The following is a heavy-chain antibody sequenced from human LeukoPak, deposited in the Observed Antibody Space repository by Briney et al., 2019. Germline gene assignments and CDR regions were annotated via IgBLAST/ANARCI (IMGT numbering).Heavy chain of an antibody. CDR2: IYYSGST. CDR3: ARNNTLMMYPRGGEDKGFDY. D-gene: IGHD2-8*01. V-gene: IGHV4-39*01. Sequence: PSETLSLTCTVSGGSISSCSYYWGWIRQPPGKGPEWIGSIYYSGSTHYNPSLKSRVTISVDTSKNEFSLKLSSVTAADTAVYYCARNNTLMMYPRGGEDKGFDYWGQGTLVTVSS. J-gene: IGHJ4*02. CDR1: GGSISSCSYY.